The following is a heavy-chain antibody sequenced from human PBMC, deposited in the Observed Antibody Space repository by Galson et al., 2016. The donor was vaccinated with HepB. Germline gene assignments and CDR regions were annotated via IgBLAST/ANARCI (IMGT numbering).Heavy chain of an antibody. CDR1: GFSLSTSGVG. CDR2: IYWDDDK. J-gene: IGHJ1*01. Sequence: PALVKPTQTLTLTCTFSGFSLSTSGVGVGWIRQPPGKALEWLALIYWDDDKRYSPSLKNRLSITKDTSKNHVVLTMTNMDPVDTASYYCAHRRGGYFKFYFQHWGQGTLVTVSS. V-gene: IGHV2-5*02. CDR3: AHRRGGYFKFYFQH. D-gene: IGHD3-9*01.